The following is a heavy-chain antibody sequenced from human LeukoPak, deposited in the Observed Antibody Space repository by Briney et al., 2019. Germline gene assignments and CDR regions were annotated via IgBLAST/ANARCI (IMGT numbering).Heavy chain of an antibody. CDR1: GYTFTSYA. J-gene: IGHJ6*02. CDR3: ARLSPTYYDFWSGYYTYYYGMDV. V-gene: IGHV7-4-1*02. Sequence: ASVKVSCKASGYTFTSYAMNWVRQAPGQGLEWMGWINTNTGNPTYAQGFTGRFVFSLDTSVSTAYLQISSLKAEDTAVYYCARLSPTYYDFWSGYYTYYYGMDVWGQGTTVTVSS. CDR2: INTNTGNP. D-gene: IGHD3-3*01.